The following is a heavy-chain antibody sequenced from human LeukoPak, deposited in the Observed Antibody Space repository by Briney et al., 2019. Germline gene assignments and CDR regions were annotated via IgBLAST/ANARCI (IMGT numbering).Heavy chain of an antibody. CDR1: GYSFTSYW. CDR3: ARGSGEYSSSWYMGY. D-gene: IGHD6-13*01. CDR2: IYPGDSNT. V-gene: IGHV5-51*01. J-gene: IGHJ4*02. Sequence: GESLKISCKGSGYSFTSYWIAWVRQMPGKGLEWMGIIYPGDSNTKYSPSFQGQVTILADKSISTAYLQWSSLKASDTAMYYCARGSGEYSSSWYMGYWGQGTLVTVSS.